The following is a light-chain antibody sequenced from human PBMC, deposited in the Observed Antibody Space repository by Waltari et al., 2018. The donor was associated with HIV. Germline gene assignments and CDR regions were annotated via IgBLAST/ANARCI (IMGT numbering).Light chain of an antibody. V-gene: IGKV3-20*01. CDR1: QSVSSTN. CDR2: GAS. Sequence: EIVLTQSPGTLALSLGKRATLSCRASQSVSSTNLAWYQQKPGQPPRLLIYGASTRATGFPDRFSGSGSGTDFTLTISRVEPEDSAGYYCQQYRRSPLTVGGGTKVEIK. J-gene: IGKJ4*01. CDR3: QQYRRSPLT.